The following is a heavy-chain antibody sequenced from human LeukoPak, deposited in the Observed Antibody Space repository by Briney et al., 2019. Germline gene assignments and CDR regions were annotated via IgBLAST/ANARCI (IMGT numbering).Heavy chain of an antibody. J-gene: IGHJ5*02. D-gene: IGHD3-10*01. Sequence: ASVKVSCKASGGTLSSYPISWVRQAPGQGLEWMGRVIPMVGMTNYGQKFQGRVTLTADISTNTAYMELSGLTFDDTAIYYCARSVASPDAGRGNWFDPWGQGTLVTVSS. CDR3: ARSVASPDAGRGNWFDP. V-gene: IGHV1-69*02. CDR1: GGTLSSYP. CDR2: VIPMVGMT.